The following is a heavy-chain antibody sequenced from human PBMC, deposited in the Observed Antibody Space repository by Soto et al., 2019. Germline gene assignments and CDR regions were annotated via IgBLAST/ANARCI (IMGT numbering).Heavy chain of an antibody. CDR1: GGSISSGGYY. Sequence: QVQLQESGPGLVKPSQTLSLTCTVSGGSISSGGYYWYWIRQHPGKGLEWIGYIYYSGTTYSNPSLKSRVTISVDRSKNQFSLKLGSVTAADTAGYYCAASCVACGGFNYYGMDVWGQGTTVTVSS. CDR2: IYYSGTT. J-gene: IGHJ6*02. V-gene: IGHV4-31*03. D-gene: IGHD2-21*01. CDR3: AASCVACGGFNYYGMDV.